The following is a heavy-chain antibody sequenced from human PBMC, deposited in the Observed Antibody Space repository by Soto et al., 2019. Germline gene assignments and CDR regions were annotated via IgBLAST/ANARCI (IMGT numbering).Heavy chain of an antibody. CDR2: IYYSGST. V-gene: IGHV4-31*03. CDR3: ARDANNDFWSN. D-gene: IGHD3-3*01. CDR1: GGSISSGGYY. Sequence: CTVSGGSISSGGYYWSWIRQHPGKGLEWIGYIYYSGSTYYNPSLKSRVTISVDTSKNQFSLKLSSVTAADTAVYYCARDANNDFWSNWGQGTLVTVTS. J-gene: IGHJ4*02.